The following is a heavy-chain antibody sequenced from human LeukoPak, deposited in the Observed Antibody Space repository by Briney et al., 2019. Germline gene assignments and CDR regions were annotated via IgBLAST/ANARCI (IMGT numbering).Heavy chain of an antibody. Sequence: ASVKVSCKASGYTFTSYDINWVRQATGQGLEWMGWVNPNSGNTGYAQNFQGRVTMTRDTSTSTAYMELSSLRSEDTAVYYCARVTYYHILTGSYSGGDFDHGGQGTLVTVSS. V-gene: IGHV1-8*01. CDR1: GYTFTSYD. J-gene: IGHJ4*02. CDR3: ARVTYYHILTGSYSGGDFDH. CDR2: VNPNSGNT. D-gene: IGHD3-9*01.